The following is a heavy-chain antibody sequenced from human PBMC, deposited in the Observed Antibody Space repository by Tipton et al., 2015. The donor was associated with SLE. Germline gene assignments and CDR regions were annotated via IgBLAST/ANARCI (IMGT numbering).Heavy chain of an antibody. D-gene: IGHD3-10*01. CDR1: GFTFSIYA. V-gene: IGHV3-23*01. J-gene: IGHJ3*02. CDR3: ANDRVHYGSDAFDI. CDR2: ISGSGGST. Sequence: SLRLSCAASGFTFSIYAMSWVRQAPGKGLEWVSAISGSGGSTHYADSVKGRFTISRDNSKNTLYLQMNSLRAEDTAVYYCANDRVHYGSDAFDIWGQGTMVTVPS.